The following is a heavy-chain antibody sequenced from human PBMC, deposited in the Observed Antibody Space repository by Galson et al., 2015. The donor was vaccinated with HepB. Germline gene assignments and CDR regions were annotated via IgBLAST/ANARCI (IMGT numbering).Heavy chain of an antibody. CDR1: GFTFSSYG. V-gene: IGHV3-33*01. Sequence: SLRLSCAASGFTFSSYGMHWVRQAPGKGLEWVAVIWYDGSNKYYADSVKGRFTISRDNSKNTLYLQMNSLRAEDTAVYYCARSLSSWYKELDYWGQGTLVTVSS. CDR2: IWYDGSNK. J-gene: IGHJ4*02. D-gene: IGHD6-13*01. CDR3: ARSLSSWYKELDY.